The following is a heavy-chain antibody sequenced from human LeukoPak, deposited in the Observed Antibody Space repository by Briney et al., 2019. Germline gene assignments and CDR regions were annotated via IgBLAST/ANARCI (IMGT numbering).Heavy chain of an antibody. D-gene: IGHD3-22*01. V-gene: IGHV1-46*01. CDR1: GYTFTSYY. CDR2: INSSGGST. CDR3: ARMFGWYSDSSTYSRAFDY. J-gene: IGHJ4*02. Sequence: ASVKVSCKASGYTFTSYYIHWVRQAPGQGVEWMGIINSSGGSTTYAQKFQDRVTLTRDTSTTTVYMDLSSLRSEDTAMYYCARMFGWYSDSSTYSRAFDYWGQGTLVTVSS.